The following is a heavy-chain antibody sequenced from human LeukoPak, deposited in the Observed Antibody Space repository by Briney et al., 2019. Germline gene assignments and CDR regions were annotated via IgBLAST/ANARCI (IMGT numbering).Heavy chain of an antibody. Sequence: LEWVSAIGTAGDPYYPGSVKGRFTISRENAKNSLYLQMNSLRAGDTAVYYCARGWNDGMDVWGKGTTVTVSS. V-gene: IGHV3-13*05. J-gene: IGHJ6*04. CDR2: IGTAGDP. CDR3: ARGWNDGMDV. D-gene: IGHD1-1*01.